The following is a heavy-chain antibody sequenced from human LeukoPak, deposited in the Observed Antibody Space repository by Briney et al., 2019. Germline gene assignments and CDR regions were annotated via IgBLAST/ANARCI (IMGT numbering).Heavy chain of an antibody. CDR3: ARRGRDYYDSSGYYPL. Sequence: SETLSLTCTVSGGSISSSSHSWGWIRQPPGKGLEWTGSIYYTGRTYYNPSLKSRVTISVDTSKNQFSLKLSSVTAADTAVYYCARRGRDYYDSSGYYPLWGQGTLVTVSS. CDR2: IYYTGRT. D-gene: IGHD3-22*01. J-gene: IGHJ4*02. CDR1: GGSISSSSHS. V-gene: IGHV4-39*07.